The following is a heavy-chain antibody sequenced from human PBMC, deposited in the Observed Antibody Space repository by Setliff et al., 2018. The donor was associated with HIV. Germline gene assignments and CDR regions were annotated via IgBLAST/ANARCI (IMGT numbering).Heavy chain of an antibody. V-gene: IGHV4-39*07. Sequence: SETLSLTCTVSGGSINSTSYYWGWIRQPPGNGLEWIGSIYHTGSTNYNPSLESRVTTSVDTSKKQFSLRLNSVTATDTALYYCARGRFHRLHRPYSGSGSLGIQYFDYWGQGTLVTVSS. CDR2: IYHTGST. CDR1: GGSINSTSYY. D-gene: IGHD3-10*01. CDR3: ARGRFHRLHRPYSGSGSLGIQYFDY. J-gene: IGHJ4*02.